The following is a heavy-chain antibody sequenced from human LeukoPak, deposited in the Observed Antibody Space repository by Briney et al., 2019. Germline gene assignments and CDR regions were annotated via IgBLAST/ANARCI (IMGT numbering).Heavy chain of an antibody. J-gene: IGHJ4*02. Sequence: GGSLRLSCAASGFTFSSYWMSWVRQAPGKGLEWVANIKQDGSEKYYVDSVKGRFTISRDNAKNSLYLQMNSLRAEDTAVYYCARGSSYYYDSSGYLGYFDYWGQGTLVTVSS. V-gene: IGHV3-7*01. CDR1: GFTFSSYW. CDR2: IKQDGSEK. D-gene: IGHD3-22*01. CDR3: ARGSSYYYDSSGYLGYFDY.